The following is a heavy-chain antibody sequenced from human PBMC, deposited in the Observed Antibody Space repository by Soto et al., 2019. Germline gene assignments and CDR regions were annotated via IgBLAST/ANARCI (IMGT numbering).Heavy chain of an antibody. CDR3: TGDVASGY. J-gene: IGHJ4*02. Sequence: QVQLVESGGGVVQPGRSLRLSCAVSGFTVSTYGIHWVRQAPGKGLEWVAVISRDGGTKYYADSVKGRFTISRDNSRTTLFLDMNSLRGDDMAVYYCTGDVASGYWGQGTLVTVSS. CDR2: ISRDGGTK. V-gene: IGHV3-30*03. CDR1: GFTVSTYG. D-gene: IGHD2-8*02.